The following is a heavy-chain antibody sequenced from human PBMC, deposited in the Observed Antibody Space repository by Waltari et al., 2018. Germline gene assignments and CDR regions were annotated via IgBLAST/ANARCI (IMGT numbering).Heavy chain of an antibody. J-gene: IGHJ4*02. CDR2: VIPILVIA. Sequence: QVQLVQSGAEVKKPGASVKVSCKASGYTFTSYAMHWVRQAPGQRLEWMGRVIPILVIANCAQKFQGRVTMTRNTSKSTAYMELSSLRSEDTAVYYCARGSGSYSDFDYWGQGTLVTVSS. CDR3: ARGSGSYSDFDY. V-gene: IGHV1-3*01. D-gene: IGHD1-26*01. CDR1: GYTFTSYA.